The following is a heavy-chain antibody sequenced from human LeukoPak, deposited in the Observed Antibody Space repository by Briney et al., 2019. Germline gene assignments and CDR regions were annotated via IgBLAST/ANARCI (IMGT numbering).Heavy chain of an antibody. CDR3: ARERKARYCSSTSCYGHYYGMDV. CDR1: GGTFSSYA. D-gene: IGHD2-2*01. Sequence: SVKVPCKASGGTFSSYAISWVRQAPGQGLEWMGGIIPIFGTANYAQKFQGRVTITADKSTSTAYMELSSLRFEDTAVYYCARERKARYCSSTSCYGHYYGMDVWGKGTTVTVSS. V-gene: IGHV1-69*06. CDR2: IIPIFGTA. J-gene: IGHJ6*04.